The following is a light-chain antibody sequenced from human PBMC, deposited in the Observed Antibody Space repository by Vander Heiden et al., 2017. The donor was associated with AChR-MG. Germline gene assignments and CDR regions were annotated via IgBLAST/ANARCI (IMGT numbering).Light chain of an antibody. CDR2: GAS. V-gene: IGKV1-27*01. Sequence: DIQMTQSPSSLSASVGDRVTITCRASQGISNNLAWYQQKPWQPPKLLIYGASTLQSGVPSRFSGSGSGTDFTLTISGLQPEDVAVFYCQKYNSAPFTFGPGTIVDLK. CDR1: QGISNN. CDR3: QKYNSAPFT. J-gene: IGKJ3*01.